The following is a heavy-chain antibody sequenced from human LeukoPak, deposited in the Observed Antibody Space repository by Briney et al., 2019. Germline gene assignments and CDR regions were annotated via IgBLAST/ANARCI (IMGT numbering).Heavy chain of an antibody. V-gene: IGHV4-59*01. CDR3: ARDQGAVYGSGSYSIDC. CDR1: GGSISSYY. J-gene: IGHJ4*02. D-gene: IGHD3-10*01. CDR2: IYYSGTT. Sequence: SETLSLTCTVSGGSISSYYWSWIRQPPGKGLEWMGFIYYSGTTNYNPSLKSRVTISVDTSKNQFSLKMSSVTAADTAVYYCARDQGAVYGSGSYSIDCWGQGTPVTVSS.